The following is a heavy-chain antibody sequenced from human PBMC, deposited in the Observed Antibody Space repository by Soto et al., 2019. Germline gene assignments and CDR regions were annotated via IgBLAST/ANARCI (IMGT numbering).Heavy chain of an antibody. Sequence: QVQLVQSGAEVKKPGASVKVSCTASGYTFTGYYLHWVRQAPGQGLEWMGWINPNSGGTNYAQKFQGRVTRIRDTSISTPYMEVSRLRSDDTAVYYCARGRTGTTSYFDYWGPGNLVTVSS. D-gene: IGHD1-1*01. J-gene: IGHJ4*02. CDR2: INPNSGGT. CDR1: GYTFTGYY. V-gene: IGHV1-2*02. CDR3: ARGRTGTTSYFDY.